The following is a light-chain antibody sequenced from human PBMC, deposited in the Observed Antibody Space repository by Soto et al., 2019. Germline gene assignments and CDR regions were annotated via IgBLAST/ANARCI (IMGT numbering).Light chain of an antibody. J-gene: IGKJ4*01. CDR1: QSVSSY. Sequence: EIVLTQSPATLSLSPGERATLSCRASQSVSSYLAWYQQKAGQAPRLLIYDASNRATGITARFSGSGSVTVFTLTTSSLEPEDFAIYYCQQRSNWLTFGGGTKVETK. CDR2: DAS. V-gene: IGKV3-11*01. CDR3: QQRSNWLT.